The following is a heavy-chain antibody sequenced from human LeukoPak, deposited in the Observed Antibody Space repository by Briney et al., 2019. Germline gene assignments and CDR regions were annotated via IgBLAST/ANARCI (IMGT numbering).Heavy chain of an antibody. J-gene: IGHJ4*02. Sequence: PGGSLRLSCAASGFTFSSYAMPWVRQAPGKGLEWVAVISYDGSNKYYADSVKGRFTISRDNSKKTLYLQMNSLRAEDTAVYYCARPPTRSSSEYYFDYWGQGTLVTVSS. D-gene: IGHD6-13*01. CDR2: ISYDGSNK. V-gene: IGHV3-30-3*01. CDR3: ARPPTRSSSEYYFDY. CDR1: GFTFSSYA.